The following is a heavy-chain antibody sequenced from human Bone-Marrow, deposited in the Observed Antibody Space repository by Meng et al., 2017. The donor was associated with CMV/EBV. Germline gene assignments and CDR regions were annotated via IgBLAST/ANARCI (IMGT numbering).Heavy chain of an antibody. CDR1: GDSIRRSTYY. CDR2: IYYSGTT. J-gene: IGHJ5*02. Sequence: GSLRLSCTVSGDSIRRSTYYWGWIRQPPGKGLEWIGSIYYSGTTYYNPSLKRRVSLSVDTSKNQLSLKVTSVTAADTAVYYCARDLRNRPNWFDPWGQGSLVTVSS. V-gene: IGHV4-39*07. D-gene: IGHD5/OR15-5a*01. CDR3: ARDLRNRPNWFDP.